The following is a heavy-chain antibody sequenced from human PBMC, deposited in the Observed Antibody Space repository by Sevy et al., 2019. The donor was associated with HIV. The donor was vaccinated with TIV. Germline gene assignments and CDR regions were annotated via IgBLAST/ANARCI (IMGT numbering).Heavy chain of an antibody. Sequence: GGSLRLSCAASGFTFSTYAISWVRQAPGKGLEWVSAISGSGGATYYADSVKGRFTISRDNSKNTLYLQMNSLRVEDTAVYYCAKNSGTWYGYFQHWGQGTLVTVSS. CDR3: AKNSGTWYGYFQH. D-gene: IGHD6-13*01. CDR2: ISGSGGAT. J-gene: IGHJ1*01. CDR1: GFTFSTYA. V-gene: IGHV3-23*01.